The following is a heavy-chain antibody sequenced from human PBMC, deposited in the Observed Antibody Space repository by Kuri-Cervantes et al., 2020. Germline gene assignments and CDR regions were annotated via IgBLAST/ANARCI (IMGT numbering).Heavy chain of an antibody. V-gene: IGHV1-18*01. CDR1: GYTFTSYG. Sequence: ASVKVSCKASGYTFTSYGFSWVRQAPGQGLEWMGWISAYNGNANYVQRFQGRVTMTTDKSTTTVYMELGSLGSDDTAVYYCARARYYHDSSGYYYYYGMDVWGQGTTVTVSS. CDR3: ARARYYHDSSGYYYYYGMDV. J-gene: IGHJ6*02. CDR2: ISAYNGNA. D-gene: IGHD3-22*01.